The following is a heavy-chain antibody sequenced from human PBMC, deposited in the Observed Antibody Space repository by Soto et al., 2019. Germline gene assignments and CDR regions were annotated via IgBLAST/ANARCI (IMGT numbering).Heavy chain of an antibody. CDR2: INHSGST. CDR1: GGSFSGYY. CDR3: ARGDDIVATGYYYYGMDV. Sequence: SETLSLTCAVYGGSFSGYYWSWIRQPPGKGLEWIGEINHSGSTNYNPSLKSRVTISVDTSKNQFSLKLSSVTAADTAVYYCARGDDIVATGYYYYGMDVWGQGTTVTVSS. J-gene: IGHJ6*02. V-gene: IGHV4-34*01. D-gene: IGHD5-12*01.